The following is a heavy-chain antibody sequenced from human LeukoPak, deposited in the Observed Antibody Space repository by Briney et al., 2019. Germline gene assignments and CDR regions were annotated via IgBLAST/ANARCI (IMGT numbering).Heavy chain of an antibody. CDR3: ARHSSPLGYCSSASCYDYFQH. J-gene: IGHJ1*01. Sequence: SETLSLTCTVSGGSISSYYWSWIRQPPGKGLEWIGEINHSGSTNYNPSLKSRVTISVDTSKNQFSLKLSSVTAADTAVYYCARHSSPLGYCSSASCYDYFQHWGQGTLVTVSS. D-gene: IGHD2-2*01. CDR2: INHSGST. CDR1: GGSISSYY. V-gene: IGHV4-34*01.